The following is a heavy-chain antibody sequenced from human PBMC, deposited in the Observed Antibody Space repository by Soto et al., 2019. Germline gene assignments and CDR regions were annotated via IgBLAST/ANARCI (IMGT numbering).Heavy chain of an antibody. D-gene: IGHD3-16*01. CDR3: AGDFRDSFGGPICIYFDF. Sequence: QVQLVQSGAEVKEPGASVRVSCKASGYTFSSYGFSWVRQAPGQGLEWVAWISANSGDTNSAQKFQGRVTLTTDTPTSTAYMDLRSLSSDFTDIYYCAGDFRDSFGGPICIYFDFWGQGTLVTVSS. V-gene: IGHV1-18*01. CDR1: GYTFSSYG. CDR2: ISANSGDT. J-gene: IGHJ4*02.